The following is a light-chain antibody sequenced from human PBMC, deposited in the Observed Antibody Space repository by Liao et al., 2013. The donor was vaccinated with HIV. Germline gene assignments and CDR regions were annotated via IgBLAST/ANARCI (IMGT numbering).Light chain of an antibody. J-gene: IGLJ3*02. Sequence: SYVLTQPPSMSVAPGKTARITCGESNIGSKMCTGTSRSQARPPVLVIYYDRLRPSGIPERFFGXKSENTATLTISGVAAGDEADYYCQVWDSSSDHWVFGGGTKLTVL. CDR2: YDR. CDR3: QVWDSSSDHWV. V-gene: IGLV3-21*04. CDR1: NIGSK.